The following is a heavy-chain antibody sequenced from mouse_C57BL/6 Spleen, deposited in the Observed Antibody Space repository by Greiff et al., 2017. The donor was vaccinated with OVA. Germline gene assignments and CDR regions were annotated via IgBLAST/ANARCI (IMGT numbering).Heavy chain of an antibody. CDR2: IWSGGST. J-gene: IGHJ4*01. CDR1: GFSLTSYG. Sequence: VKLVESGPGLVQPSQSLSITCTVSGFSLTSYGVHWVRQSPGKGLEWLGVIWSGGSTDYNAAFISRLSISKDNSKSQVFFKMNSLQADDTAIYYCARNEGYYYGSEDAMDYWGQGTSVTVSS. V-gene: IGHV2-2*01. CDR3: ARNEGYYYGSEDAMDY. D-gene: IGHD1-1*01.